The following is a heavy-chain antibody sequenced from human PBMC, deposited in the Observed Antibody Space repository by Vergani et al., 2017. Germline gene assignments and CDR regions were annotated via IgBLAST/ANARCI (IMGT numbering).Heavy chain of an antibody. D-gene: IGHD3-10*01. CDR1: GYTLTELS. CDR3: ARDHLWFGELLGY. Sequence: QVQLVQSGAEVKKPGASVKVSCKVSGYTLTELSMHWVRQAPGKGLEWMGWINAGNGNTKYSQKFQGRVTITRDTSASTAYMELSSLRSEDTAVYYCARDHLWFGELLGYWGQGTLVTVSS. CDR2: INAGNGNT. V-gene: IGHV1-3*01. J-gene: IGHJ4*02.